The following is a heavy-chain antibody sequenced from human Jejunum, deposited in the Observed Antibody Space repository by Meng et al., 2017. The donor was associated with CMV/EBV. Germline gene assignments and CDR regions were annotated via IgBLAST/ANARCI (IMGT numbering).Heavy chain of an antibody. D-gene: IGHD3-3*01. CDR2: LRYDGSNK. CDR3: ARRVEWSDC. CDR1: GFTLSIYG. Sequence: VWAGGGVVRPAGSLTLSCEASGFTLSIYGMHWVRQAPGKGLEWVAFLRYDGSNKYYTESVRGRFTISRDNSKNTLYLQMNNLRVEDTAVYFCARRVEWSDCWGQGTLVTVSS. J-gene: IGHJ4*02. V-gene: IGHV3-30*02.